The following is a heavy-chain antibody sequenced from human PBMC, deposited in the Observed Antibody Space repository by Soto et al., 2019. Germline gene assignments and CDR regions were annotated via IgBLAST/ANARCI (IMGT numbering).Heavy chain of an antibody. V-gene: IGHV1-18*01. CDR1: GYTFTSYG. Sequence: ASVNFSCKASGYTFTSYGISWVRQAPVQGLEWMGWIIAYNGNTNYAQKLQGRVTMTTDTSTSTAFMELRSLRSDDTAIYYCAQTSFYCSANSCHPLGYYGLDVWGQGTTVTVSS. J-gene: IGHJ6*02. CDR3: AQTSFYCSANSCHPLGYYGLDV. D-gene: IGHD2-15*01. CDR2: IIAYNGNT.